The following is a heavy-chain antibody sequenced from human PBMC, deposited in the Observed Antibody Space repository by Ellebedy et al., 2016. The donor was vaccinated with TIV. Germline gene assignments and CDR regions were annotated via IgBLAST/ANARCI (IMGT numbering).Heavy chain of an antibody. Sequence: GGSLRLSCAASGFNFRSYWMTWVRQAPGKGLEWVAKIRQEGDEIYYVESVKGRFTISRDNAKNSLFLQMHSLRVEDTDVYYCARRASYGDYAVQVNPWFDPWGQGTLVTVSS. D-gene: IGHD4-17*01. CDR1: GFNFRSYW. CDR2: IRQEGDEI. CDR3: ARRASYGDYAVQVNPWFDP. J-gene: IGHJ5*02. V-gene: IGHV3-7*01.